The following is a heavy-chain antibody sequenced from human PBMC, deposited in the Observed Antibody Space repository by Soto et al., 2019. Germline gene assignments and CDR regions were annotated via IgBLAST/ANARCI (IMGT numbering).Heavy chain of an antibody. J-gene: IGHJ3*02. CDR3: VKGRGYEGVKGGFDI. Sequence: GGSLSLSCSASGFAFSSYAMHWVRQAPGKGLEYVSAISSNGGSTYYADSVKGRFTISRDNSKNTLYLQMSSLRAEDTGVYYCVKGRGYEGVKGGFDIWGQGTMVTVSS. CDR2: ISSNGGST. D-gene: IGHD3-10*01. CDR1: GFAFSSYA. V-gene: IGHV3-64D*09.